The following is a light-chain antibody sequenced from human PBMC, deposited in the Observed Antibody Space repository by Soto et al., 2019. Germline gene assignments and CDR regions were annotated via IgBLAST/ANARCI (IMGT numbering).Light chain of an antibody. CDR2: GAS. CDR3: QQYNKWPLT. V-gene: IGKV3-15*01. Sequence: EIVMTQSPATLSVSPGERATLSYRASQNVSTNLAWYQQKPGQAPRLLIYGASTRATGIPARFSGSGSGTEFTLTISSLQSEDFAVYYCQQYNKWPLTFGQGTKVEIK. CDR1: QNVSTN. J-gene: IGKJ1*01.